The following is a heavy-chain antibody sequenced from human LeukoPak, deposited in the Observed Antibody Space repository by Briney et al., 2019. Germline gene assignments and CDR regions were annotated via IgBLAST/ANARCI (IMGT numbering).Heavy chain of an antibody. CDR3: LRGDRRDY. Sequence: GGSLRLSCAASGFTFSSYWMNWVRQAPGKGLEWVANINQDESEKYYVDSVKGRFTISRDNAKNSLYLQMNSLRVEDTAVYYCLRGDRRDYWGQGTLVTVSS. V-gene: IGHV3-7*01. J-gene: IGHJ4*02. CDR1: GFTFSSYW. CDR2: INQDESEK.